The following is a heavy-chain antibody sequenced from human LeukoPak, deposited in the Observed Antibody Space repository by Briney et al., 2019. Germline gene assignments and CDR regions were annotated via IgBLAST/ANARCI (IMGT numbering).Heavy chain of an antibody. J-gene: IGHJ5*02. CDR2: IYPGDSDT. D-gene: IGHD3-22*01. CDR1: GYSFINYW. Sequence: GESLQISRKGSGYSFINYWIAWLRRLPGQGLEWMGIIYPGDSDTKYSPSFQGQVTISVDKFINTAYLQWSSLTASDTAMYYCARLTDYYDSSGYYRNYNWFDPWGQGTLVTVSS. V-gene: IGHV5-51*01. CDR3: ARLTDYYDSSGYYRNYNWFDP.